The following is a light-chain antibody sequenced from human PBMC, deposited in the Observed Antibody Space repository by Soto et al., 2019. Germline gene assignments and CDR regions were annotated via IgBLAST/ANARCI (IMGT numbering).Light chain of an antibody. CDR1: QSVSSN. J-gene: IGKJ5*01. CDR3: QQYSNWPPIT. Sequence: EILMTQSPATLSVSPGERDPLSCRARQSVSSNLAWYQQNPGQAPRLLIYGASTRATGIPARFSGSGSGTEFTLTISSLQSEDFAVYYCQQYSNWPPITFGQGTRLEIK. V-gene: IGKV3-15*01. CDR2: GAS.